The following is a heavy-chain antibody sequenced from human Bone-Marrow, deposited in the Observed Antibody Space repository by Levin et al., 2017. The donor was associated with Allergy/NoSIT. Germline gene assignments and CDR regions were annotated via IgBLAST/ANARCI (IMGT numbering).Heavy chain of an antibody. Sequence: PGGSLRLSCAASGFTFSSYSMNWVRQAPGKGLEWVSSISSSSSYIYYADSVKGRFTISRDNAKNSLYLQMNSLRAEDTAVYYCASTCRGNPNSSSWYPADWYFDLWGRGTLVTVSS. CDR1: GFTFSSYS. CDR2: ISSSSSYI. D-gene: IGHD6-13*01. CDR3: ASTCRGNPNSSSWYPADWYFDL. V-gene: IGHV3-21*01. J-gene: IGHJ2*01.